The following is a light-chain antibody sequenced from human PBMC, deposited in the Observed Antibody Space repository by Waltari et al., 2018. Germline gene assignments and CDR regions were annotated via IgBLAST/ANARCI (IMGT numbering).Light chain of an antibody. CDR2: EDN. Sequence: SYELTQPPSVSVSPGQKARITCSGDALPNQYGYWNQQKSGQAPVLVIYEDNKRRSGIPERFSGSSSGTMVTLTISGAQVEDEGDYYCYSTDRTGKQRVFGGGTKLTVL. CDR1: ALPNQY. J-gene: IGLJ2*01. V-gene: IGLV3-10*01. CDR3: YSTDRTGKQRV.